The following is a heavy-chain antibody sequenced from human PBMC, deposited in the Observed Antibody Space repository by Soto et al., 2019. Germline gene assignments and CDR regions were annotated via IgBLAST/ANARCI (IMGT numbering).Heavy chain of an antibody. V-gene: IGHV4-39*01. J-gene: IGHJ5*02. D-gene: IGHD3-16*01. CDR1: GGSISSSSYY. CDR2: IYYSGST. CDR3: ARIGRWNWFDP. Sequence: QLQLQESGPGLVKPSVTLSLTCTVSGGSISSSSYYWGWIRKPPGKGLEWIGSIYYSGSTYYNPFLKSRVTISVDTSKNQFSLKLSSVTAADPAVHYFARIGRWNWFDPWGQGTLVTVSS.